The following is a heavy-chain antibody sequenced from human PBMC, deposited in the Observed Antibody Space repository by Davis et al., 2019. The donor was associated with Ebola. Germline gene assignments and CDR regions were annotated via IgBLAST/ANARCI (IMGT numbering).Heavy chain of an antibody. CDR3: ARGLAIWSGSTLYYYYGMDV. CDR2: ISSSSSYI. Sequence: GESLKISCAASGFTFSSYSMNWVRQAPGKGLEWVSSISSSSSYIYYADSVKGRFTISRNNAKNTLYLQMNSLRAEDTAVYYCARGLAIWSGSTLYYYYGMDVWGQGTTVTVSS. D-gene: IGHD3-3*01. CDR1: GFTFSSYS. V-gene: IGHV3-21*01. J-gene: IGHJ6*02.